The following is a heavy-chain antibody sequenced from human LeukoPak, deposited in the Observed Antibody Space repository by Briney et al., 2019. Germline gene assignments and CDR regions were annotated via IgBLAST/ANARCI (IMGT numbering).Heavy chain of an antibody. CDR3: ARKDPRDAFDI. CDR2: ISSSSSYI. J-gene: IGHJ3*02. Sequence: GGSLRLSCAASGFTFSTYSMNWVRQAPGKGLEWVSSISSSSSYIYYADSVKGRFTISRDNAKNSLYLQMNSLRAEDTAVYYCARKDPRDAFDIWGQGTMVTVSS. CDR1: GFTFSTYS. V-gene: IGHV3-21*01. D-gene: IGHD2-15*01.